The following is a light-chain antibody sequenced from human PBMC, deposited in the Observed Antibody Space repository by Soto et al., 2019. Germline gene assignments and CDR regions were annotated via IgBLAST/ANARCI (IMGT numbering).Light chain of an antibody. Sequence: QSALTQPASVSASPGQSITISCTGTSSDVGGYKYVSWYQQLPGKAPKLILYEVANRPSGVSNRFSGSKSGNTASLTISRLQAEDEADYYCNSYTSSSTYVFGTGTKVTVL. V-gene: IGLV2-14*01. CDR3: NSYTSSSTYV. CDR1: SSDVGGYKY. CDR2: EVA. J-gene: IGLJ1*01.